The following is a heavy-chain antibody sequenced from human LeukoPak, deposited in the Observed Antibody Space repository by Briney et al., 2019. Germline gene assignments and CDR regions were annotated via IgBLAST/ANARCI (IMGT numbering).Heavy chain of an antibody. CDR3: MVDDFNLIRGVIINY. J-gene: IGHJ4*02. V-gene: IGHV3-15*01. CDR1: GFTFSDYF. CDR2: IKSRSDGGTI. Sequence: GGSLRLSCVASGFTFSDYFMSWIRQAPGKGLEWVGRIKSRSDGGTIDYAAPVKGRFTISRDDSQDTLYLQMSSLKDEDTAVYYCMVDDFNLIRGVIINYWGQGTLVTVSS. D-gene: IGHD3-10*01.